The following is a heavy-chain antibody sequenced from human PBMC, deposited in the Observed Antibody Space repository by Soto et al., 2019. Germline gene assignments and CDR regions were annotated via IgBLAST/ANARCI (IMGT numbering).Heavy chain of an antibody. Sequence: ASVKVSCKASGYTFTSYAMHWVRQAPGQRLEWMGWINAGNGNTKYSQKFQGRVTITRDTSASTAYMELSSLRSEDTAVYYCARGLNGYLHYFDYWGQGTPVTAPQ. CDR3: ARGLNGYLHYFDY. V-gene: IGHV1-3*01. J-gene: IGHJ4*02. CDR1: GYTFTSYA. D-gene: IGHD5-18*01. CDR2: INAGNGNT.